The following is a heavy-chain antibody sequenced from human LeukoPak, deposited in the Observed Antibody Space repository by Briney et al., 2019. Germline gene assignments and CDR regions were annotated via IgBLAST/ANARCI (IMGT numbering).Heavy chain of an antibody. J-gene: IGHJ5*02. V-gene: IGHV3-23*01. D-gene: IGHD3-22*01. CDR3: ARVLSGSWDWFDP. CDR1: GFTFSSYA. CDR2: ISGSGGST. Sequence: GGSLRLSCAASGFTFSSYAMSWVRQAPGKGLEWVSAISGSGGSTYYADSVKGRFTISRDNAKNSLYLQMNSLRAEDTAVYYCARVLSGSWDWFDPWGQGTLVTVSS.